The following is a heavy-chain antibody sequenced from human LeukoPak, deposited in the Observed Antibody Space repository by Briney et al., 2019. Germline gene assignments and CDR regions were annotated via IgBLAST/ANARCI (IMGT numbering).Heavy chain of an antibody. D-gene: IGHD6-19*01. CDR1: GFTFSTYG. CDR3: AKSTGSFDY. CDR2: ISGSGVST. J-gene: IGHJ4*02. Sequence: PGGSLRLSCATSGFTFSTYGMSWVRQAPGKGLEWVSSISGSGVSTYYGDSVKGRPTISRDNSKNTLYLQMNSLRAEDTAVYYCAKSTGSFDYWGQGILVTVSS. V-gene: IGHV3-23*01.